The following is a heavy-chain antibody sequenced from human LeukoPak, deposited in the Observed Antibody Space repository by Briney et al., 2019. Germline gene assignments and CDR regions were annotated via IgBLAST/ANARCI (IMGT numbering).Heavy chain of an antibody. D-gene: IGHD5-12*01. V-gene: IGHV4-59*01. CDR3: ARGDVVAGFDY. J-gene: IGHJ4*02. CDR2: IYYSGST. CDR1: GGSISGYY. Sequence: PSETLSLTCTVSGGSISGYYWSWIRQPPGKGLEWIGYIYYSGSTNYNPSLKSRVTISVDTSKNQFSLKLSSVTAADTAVYYCARGDVVAGFDYWGQGTLVTVSS.